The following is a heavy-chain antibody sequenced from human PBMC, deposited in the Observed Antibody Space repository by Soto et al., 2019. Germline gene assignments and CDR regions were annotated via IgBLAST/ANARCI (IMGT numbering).Heavy chain of an antibody. D-gene: IGHD2-21*02. J-gene: IGHJ4*02. V-gene: IGHV1-46*01. CDR2: INPSGGST. Sequence: QVQLVQSGAEVKKPGASVKVSCKASGYTFTSYYMHWVRQAPGQGLEWMGMINPSGGSTSYAQKFQGRVTMTRDTSTSTVYMELSSLRSEDTAVYYCARGGHIVVVTANPFDYWGQGTLVTVSS. CDR1: GYTFTSYY. CDR3: ARGGHIVVVTANPFDY.